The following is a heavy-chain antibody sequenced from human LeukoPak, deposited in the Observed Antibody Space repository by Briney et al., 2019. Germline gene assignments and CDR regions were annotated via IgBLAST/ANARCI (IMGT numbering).Heavy chain of an antibody. V-gene: IGHV3-30*04. D-gene: IGHD3-10*01. CDR3: ARDPSFDGSGTPFDI. CDR2: ISYDGSNK. J-gene: IGHJ3*02. CDR1: GFTFSSYA. Sequence: GGSLRLSCAASGFTFSSYAMRWVRQAPGKGLEWVAVISYDGSNKYYADSVKGRFTISRDNSKNTLYLQMNSLRAEDTAVYYCARDPSFDGSGTPFDIWGQGTMVTVSS.